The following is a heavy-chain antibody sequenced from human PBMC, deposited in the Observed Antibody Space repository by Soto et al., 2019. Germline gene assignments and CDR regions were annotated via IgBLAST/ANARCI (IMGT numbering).Heavy chain of an antibody. CDR2: ISGSGGVT. Sequence: GGSLRLSCTASGFSFNSNAMSWVRQAPGKGLEWVSVISGSGGVTFYADSVKGRFFISRDNSKNTMFLQMNSLGAEDTAVYYCARGAVPAAIHLWGYYYGMDVWGQGTTVTVSS. CDR3: ARGAVPAAIHLWGYYYGMDV. CDR1: GFSFNSNA. V-gene: IGHV3-23*01. J-gene: IGHJ6*02. D-gene: IGHD2-2*01.